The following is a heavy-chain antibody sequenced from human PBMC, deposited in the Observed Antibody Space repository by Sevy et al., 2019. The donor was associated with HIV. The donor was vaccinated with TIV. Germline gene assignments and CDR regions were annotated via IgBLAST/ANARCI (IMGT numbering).Heavy chain of an antibody. V-gene: IGHV4-34*01. CDR2: INHSGST. CDR3: ARAMYYDFWSGYVYYYYGMDV. J-gene: IGHJ6*02. Sequence: SETLSLTCAVYGGSFSGYYWSWIRQPPGKGLEWIGEINHSGSTNYNPSLKSRVTISVDTSKNQFSLKLSSVTAADTAVYYCARAMYYDFWSGYVYYYYGMDVWGQGTTVTVSS. D-gene: IGHD3-3*01. CDR1: GGSFSGYY.